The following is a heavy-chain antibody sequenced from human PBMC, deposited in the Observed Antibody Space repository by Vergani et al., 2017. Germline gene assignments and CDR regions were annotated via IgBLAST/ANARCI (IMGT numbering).Heavy chain of an antibody. CDR2: ISWNSGSI. J-gene: IGHJ4*02. Sequence: EVQLVESGGGLVQPGRSLRLSCAASGFTFDDYAMHWVRQAPGKGLEWVSGISWNSGSIGYADSVKGRFTISRDNAKNSLYLQMNSLRAEDTALYYCAKDTSPFKYYGSGSYGYWGQGTLVTVSS. D-gene: IGHD3-10*01. CDR1: GFTFDDYA. V-gene: IGHV3-9*01. CDR3: AKDTSPFKYYGSGSYGY.